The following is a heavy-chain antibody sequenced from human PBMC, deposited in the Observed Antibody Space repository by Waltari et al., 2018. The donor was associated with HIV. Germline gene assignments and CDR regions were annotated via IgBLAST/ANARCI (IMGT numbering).Heavy chain of an antibody. Sequence: QVQLVQSGAEVKKPGASVKVSCKASGYTFTSFDINWVRKATGRGLEWMGWMNPNRKKTGFAQKLQGRISMTRTTSIGTAYIELSSVRSLDMAVYYCARTFNGDLDYWGQGTLVTVS. CDR1: GYTFTSFD. V-gene: IGHV1-8*01. D-gene: IGHD2-21*02. CDR3: ARTFNGDLDY. CDR2: MNPNRKKT. J-gene: IGHJ4*02.